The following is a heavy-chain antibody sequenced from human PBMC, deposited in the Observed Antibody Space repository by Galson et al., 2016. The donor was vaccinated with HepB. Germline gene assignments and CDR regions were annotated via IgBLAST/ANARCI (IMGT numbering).Heavy chain of an antibody. D-gene: IGHD4-23*01. Sequence: SVKVSCKASGYPFTKYYIHWVRQAPGQGLEWMGIINPSPGLATYAQKFQGRITLTRDTSTNTVHMELSGLRSEDRAVYYCVRGGEDGGNSEDGIDYWGQGTLVTVSS. CDR2: INPSPGLA. CDR1: GYPFTKYY. CDR3: VRGGEDGGNSEDGIDY. V-gene: IGHV1-46*01. J-gene: IGHJ4*02.